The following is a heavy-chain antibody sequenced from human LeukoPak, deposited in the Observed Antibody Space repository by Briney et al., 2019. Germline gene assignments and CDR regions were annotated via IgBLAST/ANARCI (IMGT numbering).Heavy chain of an antibody. D-gene: IGHD3-16*01. CDR2: IFYSGSS. CDR3: ASIRWGGASFDI. CDR1: GGSISSYY. V-gene: IGHV4-59*08. Sequence: SETLSLTCTVSGGSISSYYWSWIRQPPGKGLEWIGYIFYSGSSNSNPSLKSRVTISLDTSKNQFSLKLSSVTAADTAVYFCASIRWGGASFDIWGQGTMVTVSS. J-gene: IGHJ3*02.